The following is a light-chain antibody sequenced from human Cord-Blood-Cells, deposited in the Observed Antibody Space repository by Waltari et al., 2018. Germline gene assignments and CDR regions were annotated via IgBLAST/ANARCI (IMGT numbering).Light chain of an antibody. Sequence: QSALTQPASVPGSPGQSITISCPGTSSDVGGYNYVSWYQQHPGKAPKLMIYGVSNRPSGVSNRFSGSKSGNTASLTISGLQAEDEADYYCSSYTSSSTLYVFGTGTKVTVL. CDR2: GVS. J-gene: IGLJ1*01. CDR3: SSYTSSSTLYV. V-gene: IGLV2-14*01. CDR1: SSDVGGYNY.